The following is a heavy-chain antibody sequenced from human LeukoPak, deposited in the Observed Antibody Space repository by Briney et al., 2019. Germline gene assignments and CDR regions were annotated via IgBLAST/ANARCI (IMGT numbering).Heavy chain of an antibody. Sequence: GASVKVSCKASGYTFTSYYMHWVRQAPGQGLEWMGIINPSGGSTSYAQKFQGRVTMTRDMSTSTVYMELSSLRSEDTAVHYCAKTDGSEDAFDIWGQGTMVTVSS. J-gene: IGHJ3*02. CDR1: GYTFTSYY. V-gene: IGHV1-46*01. CDR2: INPSGGST. D-gene: IGHD2-15*01. CDR3: AKTDGSEDAFDI.